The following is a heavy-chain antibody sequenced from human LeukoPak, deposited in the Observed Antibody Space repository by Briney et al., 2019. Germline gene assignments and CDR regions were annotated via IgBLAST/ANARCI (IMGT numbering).Heavy chain of an antibody. CDR2: ISSSSSYT. CDR1: GSTFSDYY. D-gene: IGHD3-9*01. CDR3: ARVRLNDILTGYYTGAYYFDY. V-gene: IGHV3-11*06. Sequence: GGSLRLSCAASGSTFSDYYISWIRQAPGKGLEWVSYISSSSSYTNYADSVKGRSTISRDNAKNSLYLQMNSLRAEDTAVYYCARVRLNDILTGYYTGAYYFDYWGQGTLVTVSS. J-gene: IGHJ4*02.